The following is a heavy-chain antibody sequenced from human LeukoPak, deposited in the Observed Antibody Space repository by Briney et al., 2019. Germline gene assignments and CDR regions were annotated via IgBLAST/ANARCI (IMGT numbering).Heavy chain of an antibody. CDR1: EFTFSNYA. Sequence: GGSLRLSCAASEFTFSNYAMSWVRQAPGKGLEWVAVISYDGSNKYYADSVKGRFTISRDNSKNTLYLQMNSLRAEDTAVYYCAKDQVGVPATRWGQGTLVTVSS. CDR3: AKDQVGVPATR. J-gene: IGHJ4*02. V-gene: IGHV3-30*18. D-gene: IGHD1-26*01. CDR2: ISYDGSNK.